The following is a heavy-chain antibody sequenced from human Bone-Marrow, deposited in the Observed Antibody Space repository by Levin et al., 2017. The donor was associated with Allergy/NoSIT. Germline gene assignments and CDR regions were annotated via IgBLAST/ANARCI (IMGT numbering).Heavy chain of an antibody. CDR3: ARDYGDYKFYFEY. J-gene: IGHJ4*02. Sequence: KPSETLSLTCTVSGHAISSGYYWGWIRQPPGKGLEWIGSIYHTGATYYMPSLKSRITISIDTSKNQFSLKLRSVTAADTAVYYCARDYGDYKFYFEYWGQGTLVTVSS. CDR2: IYHTGAT. D-gene: IGHD4-17*01. CDR1: GHAISSGYY. V-gene: IGHV4-38-2*02.